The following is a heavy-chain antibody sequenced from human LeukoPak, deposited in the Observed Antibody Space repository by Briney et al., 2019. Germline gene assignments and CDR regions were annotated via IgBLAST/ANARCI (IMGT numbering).Heavy chain of an antibody. J-gene: IGHJ4*02. CDR1: GFTFSSYS. D-gene: IGHD6-13*01. CDR2: ISSSSYV. Sequence: PGGSLRLSCAASGFTFSSYSMNWVRQAPGKGLEWVSPISSSSYVYYADSVKGRFTISRDNAKNSLYLQMNSLRAEDTAVYYCARDLNAAAGTPGGVYWGQGTLVTVSS. CDR3: ARDLNAAAGTPGGVY. V-gene: IGHV3-21*01.